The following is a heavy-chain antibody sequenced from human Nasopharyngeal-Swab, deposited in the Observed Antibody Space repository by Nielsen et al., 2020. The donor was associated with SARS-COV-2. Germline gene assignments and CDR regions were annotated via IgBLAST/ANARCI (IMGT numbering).Heavy chain of an antibody. Sequence: ASVKVSCKASGYTFTSYDINWVRQATGQGLEWMGWMNPNSGNTGYAQKFQGRVTMTRNTSISTAYMELSSLRSEDTAVYYCARGSSYDSSGYYSHYYYGMDVWGQGTTVTVSS. CDR2: MNPNSGNT. D-gene: IGHD3-22*01. V-gene: IGHV1-8*01. J-gene: IGHJ6*02. CDR1: GYTFTSYD. CDR3: ARGSSYDSSGYYSHYYYGMDV.